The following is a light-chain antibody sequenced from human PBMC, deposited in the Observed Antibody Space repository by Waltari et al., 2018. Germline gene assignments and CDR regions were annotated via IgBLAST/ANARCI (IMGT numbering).Light chain of an antibody. CDR3: QTGGHGTWV. V-gene: IGLV4-69*01. CDR2: VNSDGSH. CDR1: SGHSSNV. J-gene: IGLJ3*02. Sequence: QLVLTQSPSASASLGASVKLTCTLSSGHSSNVIAWHQQQPEKGPRYLMKVNSDGSHSKGDEIPDRFSGCSSGAERYLTISSVQSEDEADYYCQTGGHGTWVFGGGTKLTVL.